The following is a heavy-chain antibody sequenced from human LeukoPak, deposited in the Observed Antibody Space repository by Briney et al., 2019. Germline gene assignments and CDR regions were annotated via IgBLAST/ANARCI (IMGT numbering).Heavy chain of an antibody. CDR1: GFTFSSYS. D-gene: IGHD5-24*01. CDR2: ISSSSSYI. CDR3: ARAGDGYNGWYFDY. J-gene: IGHJ4*02. V-gene: IGHV3-21*01. Sequence: GGSLRLSCAASGFTFSSYSMNWVRQAPGKGLEWVSSISSSSSYIYYADSVKGRFTISRDNSKNTLYLQMNSLRAEDTAVYYCARAGDGYNGWYFDYWGQGTLVTVSS.